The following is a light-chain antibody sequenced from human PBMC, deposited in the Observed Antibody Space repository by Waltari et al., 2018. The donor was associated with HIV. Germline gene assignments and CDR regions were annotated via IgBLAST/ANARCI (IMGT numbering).Light chain of an antibody. CDR1: QSVGSNY. V-gene: IGKV3-20*01. CDR3: QQYGSSPLFT. J-gene: IGKJ3*01. CDR2: DAS. Sequence: EIVLTQSPGTLSLSPGERVILSWRASQSVGSNYLAWYQQRPGQAPRLLIYDASTRATGIPDRFSGSGSGTDFTLTISRLEPEDFAVYYCQQYGSSPLFTFGPGTKVDIK.